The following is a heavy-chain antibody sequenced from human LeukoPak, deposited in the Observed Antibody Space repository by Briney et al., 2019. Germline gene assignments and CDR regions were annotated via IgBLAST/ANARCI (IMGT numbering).Heavy chain of an antibody. CDR1: GYSISSGYY. CDR2: IYHSGST. V-gene: IGHV4-38-2*02. D-gene: IGHD6-6*01. Sequence: SETLSLTCTVSGYSISSGYYWGWIRPPPGKGLEWIGSIYHSGSTYYNPSLKSRVTISVDTSKNHFSLKLSSVTAADTAVYYCARGIQQFDHWGQGTTVTVSS. CDR3: ARGIQQFDH. J-gene: IGHJ6*02.